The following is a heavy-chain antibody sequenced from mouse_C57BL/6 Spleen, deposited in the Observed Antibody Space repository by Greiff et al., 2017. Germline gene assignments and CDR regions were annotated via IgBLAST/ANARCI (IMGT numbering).Heavy chain of an antibody. Sequence: EVKVVESGGGLVKPGGSLKLSCAASGFTFSDYGMHWVRQAPEKGLEWVAYISSGSSTIYYADTVKGRFTISRDNAKNTLFLQMTSLRSEDTAMYYCARNRRGGYYFDYWGQGTTLTVSS. CDR2: ISSGSSTI. J-gene: IGHJ2*01. CDR1: GFTFSDYG. CDR3: ARNRRGGYYFDY. D-gene: IGHD3-3*01. V-gene: IGHV5-17*01.